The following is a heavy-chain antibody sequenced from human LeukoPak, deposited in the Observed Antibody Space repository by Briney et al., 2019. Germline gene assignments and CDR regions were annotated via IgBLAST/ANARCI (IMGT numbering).Heavy chain of an antibody. J-gene: IGHJ4*02. CDR2: INPNSGGT. CDR1: GYTFTGYY. V-gene: IGHV1-2*06. CDR3: ARVRLLMVRGVTVPLFDY. D-gene: IGHD3-10*01. Sequence: ASVKVSCKASGYTFTGYYMHWVRQAPGQGLEWMGRINPNSGGTNYAQKFQGRVTMTRDTSISTAYMELSRLRSDDTAVYYCARVRLLMVRGVTVPLFDYWGQGTLVTVSS.